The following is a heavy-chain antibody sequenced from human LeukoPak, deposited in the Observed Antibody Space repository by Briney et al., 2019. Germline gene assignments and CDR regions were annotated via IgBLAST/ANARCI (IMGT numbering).Heavy chain of an antibody. D-gene: IGHD2-2*02. CDR2: MNPNSGNT. Sequence: GASVKVSCKASGYTFTTYDINWVRPATGQGLEWMGWMNPNSGNTGYAQNFQGRVTMTRDTSISTAYMELASPTSDDTAIYYCARGSSDCTSASCYNFWGQGTLVTVSA. CDR3: ARGSSDCTSASCYNF. CDR1: GYTFTTYD. J-gene: IGHJ4*02. V-gene: IGHV1-8*01.